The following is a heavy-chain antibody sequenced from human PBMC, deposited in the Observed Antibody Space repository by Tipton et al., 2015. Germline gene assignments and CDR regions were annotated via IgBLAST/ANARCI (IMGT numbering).Heavy chain of an antibody. CDR2: ISHSGSTI. CDR1: GFTFSDYC. Sequence: SLRLSCAASGFTFSDYCMNWIRQAPGKGLEWVSYISHSGSTIYYADSVKGRFTNSRDNAKNSLYLQMNRLRAEDTAVYYCARRSRQGLDYWGQGTLVTVSS. CDR3: ARRSRQGLDY. J-gene: IGHJ4*02. V-gene: IGHV3-11*01.